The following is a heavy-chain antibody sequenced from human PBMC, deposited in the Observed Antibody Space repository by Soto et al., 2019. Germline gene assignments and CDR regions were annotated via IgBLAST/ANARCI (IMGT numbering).Heavy chain of an antibody. Sequence: ASVKVSCKASGYTFTGYYMHWVRQAPGQGLEWMGWINPNSGGTNYAQKFQGWVTMTRDTSNSTAYMELSRLRSDDTAVYYCARITGEEAFDIWGQGTMVTVSS. CDR1: GYTFTGYY. D-gene: IGHD7-27*01. J-gene: IGHJ3*02. V-gene: IGHV1-2*04. CDR2: INPNSGGT. CDR3: ARITGEEAFDI.